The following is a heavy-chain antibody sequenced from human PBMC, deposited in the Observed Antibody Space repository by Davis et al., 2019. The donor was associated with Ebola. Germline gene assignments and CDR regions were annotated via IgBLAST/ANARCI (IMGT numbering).Heavy chain of an antibody. D-gene: IGHD5-18*01. CDR1: GGSFSGYY. J-gene: IGHJ4*02. Sequence: ETLSLTCAVYGGSFSGYYWSWVRQAPGKGLEWVANIKQDGSEKYYVDSVKGRFTISRDNAKNSLYLQMNSLRAEDTAVYYCASLPSGDSYVLWGQGTLVTVSS. CDR2: IKQDGSEK. CDR3: ASLPSGDSYVL. V-gene: IGHV3-7*03.